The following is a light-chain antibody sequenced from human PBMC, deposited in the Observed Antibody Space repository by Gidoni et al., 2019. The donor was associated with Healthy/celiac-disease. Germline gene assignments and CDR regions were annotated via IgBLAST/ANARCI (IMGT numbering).Light chain of an antibody. CDR3: QQCYSTPLT. J-gene: IGKJ1*01. CDR2: AAS. Sequence: DIQMTQSPSSLSASVGDRVTITCRASQSISSYLNWYQQKPGKAPKLLSYAASSLQSGVPSRFSGSGSGTDFTLTISSLQPEAFATYYCQQCYSTPLTFGQGTKVEIK. V-gene: IGKV1-39*01. CDR1: QSISSY.